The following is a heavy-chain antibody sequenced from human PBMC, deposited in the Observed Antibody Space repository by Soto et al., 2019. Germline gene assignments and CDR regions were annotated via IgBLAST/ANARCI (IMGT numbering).Heavy chain of an antibody. CDR3: ARSYYDFWSGYYYYYYGMDV. V-gene: IGHV1-69*13. D-gene: IGHD3-3*01. CDR2: IIPIFGTA. J-gene: IGHJ6*02. Sequence: ASVKVSCKASGGTFSSYAISWVRQAPGQGLEWMGGIIPIFGTANYAQKFQGRVTITADESTSTAYMELSSLRSEDTAVYYCARSYYDFWSGYYYYYYGMDVWGQGTTVTVSS. CDR1: GGTFSSYA.